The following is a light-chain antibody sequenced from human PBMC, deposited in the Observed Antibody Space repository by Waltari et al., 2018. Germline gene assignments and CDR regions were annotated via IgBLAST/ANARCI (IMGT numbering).Light chain of an antibody. CDR2: TVS. CDR3: QQSSRTPPWT. J-gene: IGKJ1*01. V-gene: IGKV1-39*01. CDR1: QSISIY. Sequence: DIQMTQSPSSLSASVGDSVTITCRASQSISIYLNWYQQKPGKAPKVLISTVSSLQSGVPSRFSGSGSRTDFALTISSLQPEDCATYYCQQSSRTPPWTFGQGTQVEIK.